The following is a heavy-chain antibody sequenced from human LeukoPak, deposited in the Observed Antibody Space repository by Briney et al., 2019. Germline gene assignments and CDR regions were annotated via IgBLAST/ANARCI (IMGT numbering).Heavy chain of an antibody. CDR1: GYTFTGYY. Sequence: ASVKVSCKASGYTFTGYYMHWVRQAPGQGLEWMGWINPNSGGTNYAQKFQGRVTMTRDTSISTAYMELSRLRSDDTAVYYGAREPTGNYYYMDVWGKGTTVTVSS. CDR2: INPNSGGT. CDR3: AREPTGNYYYMDV. D-gene: IGHD3-10*01. V-gene: IGHV1-2*02. J-gene: IGHJ6*03.